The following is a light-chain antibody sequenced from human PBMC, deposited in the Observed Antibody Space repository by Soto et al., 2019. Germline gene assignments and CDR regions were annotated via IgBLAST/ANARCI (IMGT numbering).Light chain of an antibody. CDR2: GAS. V-gene: IGKV1-39*01. J-gene: IGKJ2*01. Sequence: DIQMTQSPSSLSASVGDRVTVTCRASQNIYTYLNWYQQKPGKAPKLLIYGASSLQSGVPLRFSGGGSRTDFTLTISSLQSEDFATCYCQQSYRSPYTFGQGTKLEIK. CDR3: QQSYRSPYT. CDR1: QNIYTY.